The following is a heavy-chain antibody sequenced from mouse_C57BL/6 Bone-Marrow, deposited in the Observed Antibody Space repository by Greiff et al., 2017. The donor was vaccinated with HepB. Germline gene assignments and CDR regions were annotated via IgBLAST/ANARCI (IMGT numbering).Heavy chain of an antibody. CDR2: IRNKANGYTT. CDR3: ARYKSPAYGSSYWYFDV. CDR1: GFTFTDYY. D-gene: IGHD1-1*01. Sequence: EVKLVESGGGLVQPGGSLSLSCAASGFTFTDYYMSWVRQPPGKALEWLGFIRNKANGYTTEYSASVKGRFTISRDNSQSILYLQMNALRAEDSATYYCARYKSPAYGSSYWYFDVWGTGTTVTVSS. V-gene: IGHV7-3*01. J-gene: IGHJ1*03.